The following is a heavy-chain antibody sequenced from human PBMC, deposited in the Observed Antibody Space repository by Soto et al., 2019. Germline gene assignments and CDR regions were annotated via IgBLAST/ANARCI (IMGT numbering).Heavy chain of an antibody. CDR2: ISWDGGSI. CDR1: GFKFDDYM. D-gene: IGHD2-15*01. Sequence: GGSLRLSCEASGFKFDDYMMHWVRQAPGKGLEWISLISWDGGSIDYADSIKGRFTVSRDNSKTSLYLHMHSLTSDDSALYFCAKEGNGGRSLDSWGQGTTVTVS. V-gene: IGHV3-43*01. J-gene: IGHJ5*01. CDR3: AKEGNGGRSLDS.